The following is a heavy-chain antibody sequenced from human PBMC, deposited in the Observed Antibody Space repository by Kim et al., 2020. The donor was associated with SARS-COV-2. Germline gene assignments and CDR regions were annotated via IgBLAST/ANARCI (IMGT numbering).Heavy chain of an antibody. D-gene: IGHD3-10*01. V-gene: IGHV4-34*01. CDR2: INHSGST. CDR3: ARGWGSRPYYYGSGSSY. Sequence: SETLSLTCAVYGGSFSGYYWSWIRQPPGKGLEWIGEINHSGSTNYNPSLKSRVTISVDTSKNQFSLKLSSVTAADTAVYYCARGWGSRPYYYGSGSSYWGQGTLVTVSS. CDR1: GGSFSGYY. J-gene: IGHJ4*02.